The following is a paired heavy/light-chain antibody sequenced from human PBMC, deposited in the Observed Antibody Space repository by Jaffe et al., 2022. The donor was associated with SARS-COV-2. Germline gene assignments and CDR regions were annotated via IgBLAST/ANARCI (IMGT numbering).Light chain of an antibody. CDR2: AAS. CDR3: QKYNSALLT. J-gene: IGKJ4*01. Sequence: DIQMTQSPSSLSASVGDRVTITCRASQGISNYLAWYQQKPGKVPKLLMYAASTLQSGVPSRFSGSGSGTDFTLTISSLQPEDVATYYCQKYNSALLTFGGGTKVEIK. V-gene: IGKV1-27*01. CDR1: QGISNY.
Heavy chain of an antibody. J-gene: IGHJ4*02. Sequence: EVQLLESGGGLVQPGGSLRLSCAASGFTFTSFAMTWVRQAPGKGLEWVSTISGSGDSPYHADSVKGRFTISRDNSKNTLYLQMNSLRAEDTAIYYCAKDQSYDNSAYYEYGLDYWGQGTLVTVSS. D-gene: IGHD3-22*01. V-gene: IGHV3-23*01. CDR2: ISGSGDSP. CDR1: GFTFTSFA. CDR3: AKDQSYDNSAYYEYGLDY.